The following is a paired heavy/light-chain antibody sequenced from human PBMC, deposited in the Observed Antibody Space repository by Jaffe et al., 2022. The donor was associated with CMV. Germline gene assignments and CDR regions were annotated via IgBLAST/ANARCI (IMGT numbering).Light chain of an antibody. Sequence: EILMTQSPLSLPATPGEPASISCRSSQSLLHSNGYNYLDWYLQKPGQSPQLLIYLGSNRASGVPDRFSGSGSGTDFTLKISRVEAEDVGVYYCMQALEIPGTFGPGTRLEIK. CDR2: LGS. CDR3: MQALEIPGT. V-gene: IGKV2-28*01. J-gene: IGKJ5*01. CDR1: QSLLHSNGYNY.
Heavy chain of an antibody. Sequence: QVQLVQSGSEVKKPGSSVKVSCKSSGDTLRSYTFSWVRQAPGQGLEWMGGVIPILGTANYLQKFLGRVTIAADESTRTVSMEVNSLRFEDTAVYYCARGRVTRRTAYNDLYHYLMEVWGQGTTVIVSS. CDR2: VIPILGTA. V-gene: IGHV1-69*01. J-gene: IGHJ6*02. CDR3: ARGRVTRRTAYNDLYHYLMEV. D-gene: IGHD3-16*01. CDR1: GDTLRSYT.